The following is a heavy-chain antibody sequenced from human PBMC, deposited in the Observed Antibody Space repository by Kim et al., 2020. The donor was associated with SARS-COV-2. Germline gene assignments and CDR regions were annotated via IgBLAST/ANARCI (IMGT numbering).Heavy chain of an antibody. J-gene: IGHJ4*02. Sequence: YNPSLKSRVTISVDPSHNQFSLKLSSVTAADTAVYYCARYSSSSGPYFDYWGQGTLVTVSS. D-gene: IGHD6-6*01. V-gene: IGHV4-34*01. CDR3: ARYSSSSGPYFDY.